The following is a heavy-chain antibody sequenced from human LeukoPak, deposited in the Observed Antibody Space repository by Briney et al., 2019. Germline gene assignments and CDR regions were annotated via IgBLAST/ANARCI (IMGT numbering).Heavy chain of an antibody. CDR1: GFTFSSYE. CDR3: ARKGYCSSTSCFYYYYYGMDV. D-gene: IGHD2-2*01. J-gene: IGHJ6*04. Sequence: SGGSLRLSCAASGFTFSSYEMSWVRQAPGKGLEWVSYISSSGSTIYYADSVKGRFTISRDNAKNSLYLQMNSLRAEDTAVYYCARKGYCSSTSCFYYYYYGMDVWGKGTTVTVSS. V-gene: IGHV3-48*03. CDR2: ISSSGSTI.